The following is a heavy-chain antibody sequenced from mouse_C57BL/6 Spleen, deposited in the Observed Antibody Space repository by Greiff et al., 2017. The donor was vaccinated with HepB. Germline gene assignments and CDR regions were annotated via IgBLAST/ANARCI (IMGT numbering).Heavy chain of an antibody. V-gene: IGHV5-4*03. J-gene: IGHJ2*01. D-gene: IGHD2-2*01. CDR1: GFTFSSYA. CDR3: ARGVVRYYFDY. Sequence: EVMLVESGGGLVKPGGSLKLSCAASGFTFSSYAMSWVRQTPEKRLEWVATISDGGSYTYYPDNVKGRFTISRDNAKNNLYLQMSHLKSEDTAMYYCARGVVRYYFDYLGQGTTLTVSS. CDR2: ISDGGSYT.